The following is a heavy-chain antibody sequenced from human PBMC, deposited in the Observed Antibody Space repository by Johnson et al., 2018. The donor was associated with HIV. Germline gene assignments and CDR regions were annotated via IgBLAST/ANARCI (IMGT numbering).Heavy chain of an antibody. D-gene: IGHD6-13*01. CDR2: ISSSGTTI. CDR3: TTDADSSSWNDAFDI. J-gene: IGHJ3*02. V-gene: IGHV3-11*04. CDR1: GFIFSDYY. Sequence: VQLVESGGGLVKPGGSLRLSCAASGFIFSDYYMSWIRQAPGKGLEWVSYISSSGTTIYYADSVKGRFTISRDNAKNSLYLQMNSLRAEDTAVYYCTTDADSSSWNDAFDIWGQGTMVTVSS.